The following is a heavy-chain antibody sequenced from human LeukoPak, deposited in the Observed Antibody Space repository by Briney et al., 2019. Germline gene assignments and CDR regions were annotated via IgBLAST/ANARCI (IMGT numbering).Heavy chain of an antibody. CDR2: INPNSGGT. CDR3: ARDPDGGNSQFGY. V-gene: IGHV1-2*02. J-gene: IGHJ4*02. D-gene: IGHD4-23*01. CDR1: GYTFTGYY. Sequence: ASVKVSCKASGYTFTGYYMHWVRQAPGQGLEWMGWINPNSGGTNYAQKFQGRVTMTRDTSISTAYMELSRLRSDDTAVYYCARDPDGGNSQFGYWGQGTLVTVSS.